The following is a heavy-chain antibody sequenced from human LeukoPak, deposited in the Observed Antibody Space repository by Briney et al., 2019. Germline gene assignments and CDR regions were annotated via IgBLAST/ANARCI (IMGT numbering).Heavy chain of an antibody. V-gene: IGHV4-59*01. CDR3: ARDSRDYGERAFDI. CDR1: GGSINGYY. J-gene: IGHJ3*02. Sequence: SETLSLTCTVSGGSINGYYWSWVRQPPGKGLEWIGYIYYIGSTSYNTSLKSRVTISVDTSKNQFSLKLSSVAAADTAVYYCARDSRDYGERAFDIWGQGTVVTVSS. CDR2: IYYIGST. D-gene: IGHD4-17*01.